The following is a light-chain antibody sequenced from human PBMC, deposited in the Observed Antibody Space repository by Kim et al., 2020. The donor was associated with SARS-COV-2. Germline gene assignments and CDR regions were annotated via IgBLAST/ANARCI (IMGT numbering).Light chain of an antibody. CDR3: SSYTSSSTVV. V-gene: IGLV2-14*03. Sequence: GQSITISCTGNSSDVGGYNYVSWYQQHPGKAPKLMIYDVSNRPSGVSNRFSGSKSGYTASLTISGLQAEDEADYYCSSYTSSSTVVFGGGTQLTVL. CDR2: DVS. J-gene: IGLJ2*01. CDR1: SSDVGGYNY.